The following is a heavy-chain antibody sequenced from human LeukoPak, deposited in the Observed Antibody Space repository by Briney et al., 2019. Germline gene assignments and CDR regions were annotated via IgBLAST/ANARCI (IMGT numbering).Heavy chain of an antibody. D-gene: IGHD3-22*01. Sequence: GGSLRLSYAASGFTFSSYGRHWVRQAPGKGLEWVAVISYDGSNKYYADSVKGRFTISRDNSKNRLYLQMNSLRTEDTAIYYCAKEDVVVIHIRYFQHWGQGTLVTVSS. CDR1: GFTFSSYG. J-gene: IGHJ1*01. V-gene: IGHV3-30*18. CDR2: ISYDGSNK. CDR3: AKEDVVVIHIRYFQH.